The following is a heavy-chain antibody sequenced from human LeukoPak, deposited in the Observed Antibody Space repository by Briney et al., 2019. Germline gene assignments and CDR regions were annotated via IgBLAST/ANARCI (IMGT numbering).Heavy chain of an antibody. V-gene: IGHV1-69*13. CDR3: ARSIVGATMDWFDP. Sequence: SVKVSCKASGGTFSSYAISGVRQAPGQGLDGMGGIIPIFGTANYAQKFQGRVTITADESTSTAYMELSSLRSEDTAVYYCARSIVGATMDWFDPWGQGTLVTVSS. CDR2: IIPIFGTA. J-gene: IGHJ5*02. D-gene: IGHD1-26*01. CDR1: GGTFSSYA.